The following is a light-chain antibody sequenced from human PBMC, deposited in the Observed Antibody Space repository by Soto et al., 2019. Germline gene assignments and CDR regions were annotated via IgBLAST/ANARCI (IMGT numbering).Light chain of an antibody. Sequence: QSALTQPASVSGSPGQSITISCTGTSSDVRDFNYVSWYQQHPGKAPKLMIYGVTNRPSGVSNRFSGSESGNTASLTISGLHAEDEADYYCTSYTESSTLVVFGGGTKVTVL. CDR3: TSYTESSTLVV. CDR1: SSDVRDFNY. J-gene: IGLJ2*01. CDR2: GVT. V-gene: IGLV2-14*01.